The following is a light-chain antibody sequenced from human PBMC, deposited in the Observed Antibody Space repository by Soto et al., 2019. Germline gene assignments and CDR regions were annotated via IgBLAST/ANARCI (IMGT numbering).Light chain of an antibody. Sequence: QAVVTQPPSVSGAPGQRVTISCAGGSSNIGAGYDVHWYQQFPGTAPKLLIYTNSNRPSGVPDRFSGSKSGTSASLAITGLQAEDEADYYCQSYDSGLSGSVFGGGTKLTVL. CDR1: SSNIGAGYD. J-gene: IGLJ3*02. CDR3: QSYDSGLSGSV. CDR2: TNS. V-gene: IGLV1-40*01.